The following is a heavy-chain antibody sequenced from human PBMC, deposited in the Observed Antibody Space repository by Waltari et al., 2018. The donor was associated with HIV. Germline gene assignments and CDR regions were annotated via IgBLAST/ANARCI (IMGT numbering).Heavy chain of an antibody. Sequence: QVQLQESGPGLVKPSQTLSLTCTVSGGSISSGSYYWSWIRSPAGKGLEWIGRIYTSGSPNYNPSLKSRVTISVDTSKNQFSLKLSSVTAADTAVYYCARVGDIGGGYYYYYGMDVWGQGTTVTVSS. V-gene: IGHV4-61*02. J-gene: IGHJ6*02. CDR3: ARVGDIGGGYYYYYGMDV. D-gene: IGHD2-15*01. CDR1: GGSISSGSYY. CDR2: IYTSGSP.